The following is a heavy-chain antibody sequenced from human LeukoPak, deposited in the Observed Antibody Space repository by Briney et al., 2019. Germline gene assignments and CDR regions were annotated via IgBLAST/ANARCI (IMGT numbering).Heavy chain of an antibody. CDR2: IYHSGST. CDR1: GYSISSGYY. CDR3: ARVMAAAADY. V-gene: IGHV4-38-2*01. J-gene: IGHJ4*02. Sequence: PSETLSLICAVSGYSISSGYYWGWIRQPPGKGLEWIGSIYHSGSTYYNPSLKSRVTISVDTSKNQFSLKLSSVTAADTAVYYCARVMAAAADYWGQGTLVTVSS. D-gene: IGHD6-13*01.